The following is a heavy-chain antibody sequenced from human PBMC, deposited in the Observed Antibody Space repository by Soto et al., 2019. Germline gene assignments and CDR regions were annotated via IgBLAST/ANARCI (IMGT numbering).Heavy chain of an antibody. CDR3: ARDIVVVPAAIPSDV. CDR2: ISSSSSTI. V-gene: IGHV3-48*01. J-gene: IGHJ6*03. Sequence: GGSLRLSCAASGFTFSSYSMNWVRQAPGKGLEWVSYISSSSSTIYYADSVKGRFTISRDNAKNSLYLQMNSLRAEDTAVYYCARDIVVVPAAIPSDVWGKGTTVTVS. CDR1: GFTFSSYS. D-gene: IGHD2-2*01.